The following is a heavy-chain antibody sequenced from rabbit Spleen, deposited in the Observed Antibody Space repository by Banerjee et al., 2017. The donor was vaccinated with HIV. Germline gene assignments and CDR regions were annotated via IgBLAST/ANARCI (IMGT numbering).Heavy chain of an antibody. CDR1: GIDFSSSYW. CDR3: ARDLDSYSAYYKGDGMDL. Sequence: QSLEESGGDLVKPGASLTLTCKASGIDFSSSYWICWVRQAPGKGLEWIGCINIGSSGTTWYASWAKGRFTISKTSSTTVTLQMTSLTAADTATYFCARDLDSYSAYYKGDGMDLWGQGTLVTVS. D-gene: IGHD1-1*01. CDR2: INIGSSGTT. J-gene: IGHJ6*01. V-gene: IGHV1S40*01.